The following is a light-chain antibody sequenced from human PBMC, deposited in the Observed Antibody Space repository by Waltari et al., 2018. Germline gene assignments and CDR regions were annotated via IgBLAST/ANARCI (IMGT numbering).Light chain of an antibody. CDR1: QSIGSS. V-gene: IGKV3-15*01. CDR2: RAS. CDR3: QQYNNWPPGT. Sequence: ETVVTQSPATLSVSPGERATLSCTTTQSIGSSLAWYQQKPGQAPRLLLYRASTRATGIPDRFSGSGSETEFTLTISSLQSEDFAVYYCQQYNNWPPGTFGQGTK. J-gene: IGKJ1*01.